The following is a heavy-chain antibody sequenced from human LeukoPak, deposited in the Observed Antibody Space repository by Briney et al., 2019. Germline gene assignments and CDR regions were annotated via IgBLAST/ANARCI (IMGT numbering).Heavy chain of an antibody. V-gene: IGHV3-74*03. CDR1: GFTFSSYW. J-gene: IGHJ4*02. Sequence: GGSLRLSCAASGFTFSSYWMHWVRQAPGKGLVWVSRINSDGSSTTYADSVKGRFTISRDNAKNTLYLQMNSLRVEDTAVYYCAREGRVSGYDFDCWGQGTLVTDSS. CDR2: INSDGSST. D-gene: IGHD5-12*01. CDR3: AREGRVSGYDFDC.